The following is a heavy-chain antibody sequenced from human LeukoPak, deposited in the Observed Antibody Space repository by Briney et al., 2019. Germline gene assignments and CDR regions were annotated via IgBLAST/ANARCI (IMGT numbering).Heavy chain of an antibody. Sequence: GGSLRLSCAASRFTFSSYWMSWVRQAQGKGLEWVANIKQDGSEKYYVDSVKGRFTTSRDNAKNSLYLQMNSLRAEDTAVYYCAKDGPGGYSGYSWGQGTLVTVSS. D-gene: IGHD5-12*01. J-gene: IGHJ4*02. CDR2: IKQDGSEK. CDR3: AKDGPGGYSGYS. CDR1: RFTFSSYW. V-gene: IGHV3-7*03.